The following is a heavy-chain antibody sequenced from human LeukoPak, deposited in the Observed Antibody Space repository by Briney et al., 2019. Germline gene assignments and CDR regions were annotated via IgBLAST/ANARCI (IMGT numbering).Heavy chain of an antibody. CDR3: ARVGDYYYRRGDAFNI. J-gene: IGHJ3*02. CDR1: GFTFSIYS. Sequence: PGGSLRLSCSAAGFTFSIYSRNWVRQAPGKGLEWVSSISSSSSYIYYADSVKGRFTISRDNAKNSLYLQMNSLRAEDTAVYYCARVGDYYYRRGDAFNIWGQGAMVTVAS. CDR2: ISSSSSYI. D-gene: IGHD3-22*01. V-gene: IGHV3-21*01.